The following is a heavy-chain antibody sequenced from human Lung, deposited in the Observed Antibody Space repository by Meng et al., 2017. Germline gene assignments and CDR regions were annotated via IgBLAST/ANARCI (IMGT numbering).Heavy chain of an antibody. Sequence: GQAQESGPGLVEPLGAPSLPWACFGGSITRSTWWRWVRQTPGKGLEWFGEIFHSGSTNYNPPLESRVTISVDKSKNQFSLKVYSVTAADTATYYCARFAISSSGRGDYWGQGILVTVSS. CDR3: ARFAISSSGRGDY. V-gene: IGHV4-4*02. J-gene: IGHJ4*02. CDR2: IFHSGST. CDR1: GGSITRSTW. D-gene: IGHD2-2*02.